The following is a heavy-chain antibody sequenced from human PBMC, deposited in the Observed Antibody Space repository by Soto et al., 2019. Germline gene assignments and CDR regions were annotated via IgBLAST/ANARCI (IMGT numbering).Heavy chain of an antibody. V-gene: IGHV3-53*01. CDR1: GFTFSSYG. CDR3: ARDPYY. Sequence: PGGSLRLSCAASGFTFSSYGMSWVRQAPGKGLEWVSVIYSGGSTYYADSVKGRFTISRDNSKNTLYLQMNSLRAEDTAVYYCARDPYYWGQGTLVTVSS. J-gene: IGHJ4*02. CDR2: IYSGGST.